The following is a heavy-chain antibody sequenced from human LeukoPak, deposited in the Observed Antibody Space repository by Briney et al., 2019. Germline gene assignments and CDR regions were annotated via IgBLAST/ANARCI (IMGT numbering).Heavy chain of an antibody. CDR3: ASGGYYDFWSGPRPYGMDV. CDR1: RYTFTSYE. Sequence: ASVKVSCKASRYTFTSYEINSVRQATGQGLEWMGWMKPNSSNTHYAQKFQSRVTMTRNTSISTAYMEVSRLRSEDPAVYYCASGGYYDFWSGPRPYGMDVWGQGTTVTVSS. CDR2: MKPNSSNT. J-gene: IGHJ6*02. D-gene: IGHD3-3*01. V-gene: IGHV1-8*01.